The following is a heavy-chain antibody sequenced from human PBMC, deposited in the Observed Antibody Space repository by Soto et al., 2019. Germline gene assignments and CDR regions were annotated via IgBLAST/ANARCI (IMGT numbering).Heavy chain of an antibody. Sequence: QVQLVQSGAEVKKPGSSVKVSCKASGGTFSSYTISWVRQAPGQGLEWMGRIIPILGIANYAQKFQGRVMITADKSTSTAYMELSSLRSEDTAVYYCAREGINYDILTGYPLDYWGQGTLVTVSS. CDR1: GGTFSSYT. V-gene: IGHV1-69*08. CDR2: IIPILGIA. D-gene: IGHD3-9*01. J-gene: IGHJ4*02. CDR3: AREGINYDILTGYPLDY.